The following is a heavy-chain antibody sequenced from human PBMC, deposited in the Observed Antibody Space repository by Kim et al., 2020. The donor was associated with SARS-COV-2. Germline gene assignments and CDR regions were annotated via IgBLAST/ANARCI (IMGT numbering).Heavy chain of an antibody. CDR2: IWYDGSNK. V-gene: IGHV3-33*08. CDR1: GFTFSSYG. D-gene: IGHD3-22*01. J-gene: IGHJ4*02. CDR3: AREGGYDSSGYYFPPFDY. Sequence: GGSLRLSCAASGFTFSSYGMHWVRQAPGKGLEWVAVIWYDGSNKYYADSVKGRFTISRDNSKNTLYLQMNSLRAEDTAVYYCAREGGYDSSGYYFPPFDYWGQGTLVTVSS.